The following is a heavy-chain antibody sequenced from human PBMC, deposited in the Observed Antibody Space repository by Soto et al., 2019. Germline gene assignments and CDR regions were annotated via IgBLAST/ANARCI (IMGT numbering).Heavy chain of an antibody. J-gene: IGHJ4*02. Sequence: EVQLLESGGGLVQPGGSLRLSCAASGFTFSSYAMSWVRQAPGKWLEWVSAISGSGGSTYYADSVKGRFTISRDNSKNTLYLQMNSLRAEDTAVYYCAKFVTMVRTRTYFDYWGQGTLVTVSS. CDR2: ISGSGGST. V-gene: IGHV3-23*01. D-gene: IGHD3-10*01. CDR3: AKFVTMVRTRTYFDY. CDR1: GFTFSSYA.